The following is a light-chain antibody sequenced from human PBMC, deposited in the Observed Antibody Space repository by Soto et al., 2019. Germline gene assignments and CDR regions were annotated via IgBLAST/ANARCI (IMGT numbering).Light chain of an antibody. Sequence: DIQMTHSPSSLSASVGDRVTITCRASHTITNYLNWYQQKPGKAPKLLIYAASTLLSGVPSRFTGGGSGKDFTLTIDSLQPEDFATYFCKQSYSSPWTFGQGTKVEI. CDR1: HTITNY. CDR3: KQSYSSPWT. V-gene: IGKV1-39*01. CDR2: AAS. J-gene: IGKJ1*01.